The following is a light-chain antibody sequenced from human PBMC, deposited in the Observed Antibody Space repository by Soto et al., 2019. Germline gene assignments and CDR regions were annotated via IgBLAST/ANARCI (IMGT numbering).Light chain of an antibody. Sequence: QSALTQPASVSGSPGQSITISCTGTSSDIGGYNFVSWYQQHPGKAPKLMIYAVSNRPSGVSNRFSGSKSGNTASRTISGLQADDEAEYYGNSYTTRTTLVVFGGGTTLTVL. V-gene: IGLV2-14*01. CDR1: SSDIGGYNF. J-gene: IGLJ2*01. CDR3: NSYTTRTTLVV. CDR2: AVS.